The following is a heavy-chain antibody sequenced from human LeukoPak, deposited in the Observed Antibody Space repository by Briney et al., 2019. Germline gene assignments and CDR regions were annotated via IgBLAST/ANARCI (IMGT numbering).Heavy chain of an antibody. CDR1: GYTFTGYF. V-gene: IGHV1-2*02. CDR2: IHPNSGGT. D-gene: IGHD2-15*01. Sequence: ASVKVSCKASGYTFTGYFMHWVRQAPGQGLEWMGWIHPNSGGTNYAQKFQGSVTMTRDTSISTAYMELSRLRSDDTAVYYCATDLEYCSGGSCYPYYYMDVWGKGTTVTISS. CDR3: ATDLEYCSGGSCYPYYYMDV. J-gene: IGHJ6*03.